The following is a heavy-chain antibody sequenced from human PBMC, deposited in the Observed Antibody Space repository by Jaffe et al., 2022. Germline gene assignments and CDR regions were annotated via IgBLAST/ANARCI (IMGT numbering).Heavy chain of an antibody. CDR1: GFTFSTYS. CDR3: AREADSGSGSYPGAFDI. Sequence: EVQLVESGGGLVKPGGSLRLSCAASGFTFSTYSMNWVRQAPGKGLEWISSISDSSSYIYYADSVKGRFTISRDNAKNSLYLQMNSLRAEDTAVYYCAREADSGSGSYPGAFDIWGQGTMVTVSS. J-gene: IGHJ3*02. CDR2: ISDSSSYI. D-gene: IGHD3-10*01. V-gene: IGHV3-21*01.